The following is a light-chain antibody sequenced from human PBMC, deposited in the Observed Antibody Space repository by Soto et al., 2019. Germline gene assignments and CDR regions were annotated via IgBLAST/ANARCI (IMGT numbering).Light chain of an antibody. V-gene: IGKV3-15*01. Sequence: EIVMTQSPGTLSVSPGERATLSCRASQSVRSNLAWYQQKPGQAPWLLIYGASTRATGIPARFSGSGSGTELTLTISSLQSEDFAVYYCQQYNDWPGTFGQGTTLEVK. J-gene: IGKJ2*01. CDR1: QSVRSN. CDR2: GAS. CDR3: QQYNDWPGT.